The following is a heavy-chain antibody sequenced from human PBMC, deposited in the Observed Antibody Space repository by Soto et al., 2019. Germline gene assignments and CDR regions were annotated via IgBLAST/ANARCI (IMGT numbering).Heavy chain of an antibody. CDR3: ARLGSGSYYAY. V-gene: IGHV3-23*01. D-gene: IGHD1-26*01. CDR1: GFTFSSYA. CDR2: ISGSGGST. Sequence: EVQLLESGGGLVQPGGSLRLSCAASGFTFSSYAMRWVRQAPVKGLEWVSAISGSGGSTYYADSVKGRFTISRDNSKNTLYLQMNSLRAEDTAVYYCARLGSGSYYAYGGQGTLVTFSS. J-gene: IGHJ4*02.